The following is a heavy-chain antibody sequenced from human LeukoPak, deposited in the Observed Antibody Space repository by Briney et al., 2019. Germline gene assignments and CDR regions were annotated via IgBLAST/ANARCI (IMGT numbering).Heavy chain of an antibody. CDR3: ARGGAAAGIRREWLFDP. D-gene: IGHD6-13*01. CDR1: GGSFSGYY. Sequence: TASETLSLTCAVYGGSFSGYYWSWIRQPPGKGLEWIGEINHSGSTNYNPSLKSRVTISVDTSKNQFSLKLSSVTAADTAVYYCARGGAAAGIRREWLFDPWGQGTLVTVSS. J-gene: IGHJ5*02. V-gene: IGHV4-34*01. CDR2: INHSGST.